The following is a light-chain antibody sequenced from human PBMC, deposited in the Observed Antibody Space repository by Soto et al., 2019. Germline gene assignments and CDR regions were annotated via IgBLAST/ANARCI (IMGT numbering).Light chain of an antibody. J-gene: IGKJ1*01. CDR3: QHYSSVWA. CDR2: DAS. V-gene: IGKV1-5*01. CDR1: QSVSRG. Sequence: DLQMTQSPSTLSSSVGDRVTIPFRASQSVSRGLAWYQQKPGKAPNLLIYDASTLESGVPSRFSGSGSGTVFTLTISCLHPDDFATYYCQHYSSVWALGQGTKVDIK.